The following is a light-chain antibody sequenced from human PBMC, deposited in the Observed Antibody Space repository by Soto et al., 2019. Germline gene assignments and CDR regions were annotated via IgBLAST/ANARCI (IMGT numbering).Light chain of an antibody. V-gene: IGKV3-15*01. CDR2: GAS. CDR3: QQYNNWPPWT. J-gene: IGKJ1*01. Sequence: EIVMTQSPATLSVSPGERATLSCRASQSVSSNLAWYQQKPGQAPRLLIYGASTRGTGIPARFIGSGSGTEFTPTISSLQSEDFAVYYCQQYNNWPPWTFGQGTKVEIK. CDR1: QSVSSN.